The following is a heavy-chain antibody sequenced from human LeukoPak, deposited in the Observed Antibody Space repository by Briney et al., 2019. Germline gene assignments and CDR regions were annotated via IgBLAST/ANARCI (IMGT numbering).Heavy chain of an antibody. Sequence: PGGSLRLSCAASGFTFSSHWMSWVRQAPGKGLECVASINQGGSEKYSMDSVKGRFTISRDNAKNSLYLQMNSLRGEDTAIYYCARDHVVRGLVWDYWGQGTLVTVSS. D-gene: IGHD3-10*01. CDR1: GFTFSSHW. CDR3: ARDHVVRGLVWDY. CDR2: INQGGSEK. V-gene: IGHV3-7*05. J-gene: IGHJ4*02.